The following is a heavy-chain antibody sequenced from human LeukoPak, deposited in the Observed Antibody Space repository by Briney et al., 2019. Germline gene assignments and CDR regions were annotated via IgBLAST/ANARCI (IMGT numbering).Heavy chain of an antibody. CDR3: ARDQALQLVGDS. CDR1: GLTFDTHH. J-gene: IGHJ4*02. Sequence: GGSLRLSCAASGLTFDTHHMSWVRQAPGKGLEWLSDITGSGGTTHYSDSVTGRFTISRDNSKNTLYLQMDNLRVEDTAVYYCARDQALQLVGDSWGQGTLVSVSS. CDR2: ITGSGGTT. V-gene: IGHV3-23*01. D-gene: IGHD6-13*01.